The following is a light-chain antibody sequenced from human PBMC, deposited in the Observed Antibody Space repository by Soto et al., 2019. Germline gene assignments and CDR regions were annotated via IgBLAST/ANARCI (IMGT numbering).Light chain of an antibody. Sequence: EIVMTQSPGTPSVSPGERATLPCRASQSISSNLAWYQQKPGQAPRLLIYGASTRATGIPARFSGSGSGTEFILAISSLQSEDFAVYYCQQYKNWPLITFGQGTRLEIK. CDR3: QQYKNWPLIT. V-gene: IGKV3-15*01. CDR2: GAS. J-gene: IGKJ5*01. CDR1: QSISSN.